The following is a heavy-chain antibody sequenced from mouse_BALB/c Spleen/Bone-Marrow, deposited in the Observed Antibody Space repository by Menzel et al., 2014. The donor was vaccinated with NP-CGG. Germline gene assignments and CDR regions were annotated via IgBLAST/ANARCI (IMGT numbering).Heavy chain of an antibody. V-gene: IGHV1S56*01. CDR1: GYTFTRYY. D-gene: IGHD2-2*01. CDR3: AMWLRRDYYAMDY. J-gene: IGHJ4*01. Sequence: QVQLQQSGPELEKPGASVRISCKASGYTFTRYYIQWMKQRPGQGLEWIGWIYPGNVNTKYNEKFKGKATLTADKSSSTAYMQLSSLTSEDSAVYFCAMWLRRDYYAMDYWGQGTSVTVSS. CDR2: IYPGNVNT.